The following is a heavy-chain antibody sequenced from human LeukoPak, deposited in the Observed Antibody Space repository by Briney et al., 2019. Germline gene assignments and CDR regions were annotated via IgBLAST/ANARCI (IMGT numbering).Heavy chain of an antibody. D-gene: IGHD3-22*01. CDR2: RTGTGDYT. CDR3: AKDGLYYDGSAHVYYFDY. J-gene: IGHJ4*02. V-gene: IGHV3-23*01. CDR1: GFTFSGSA. Sequence: GASLRLSCAASGFTFSGSAMTWLRQGPAKGLKRPSRTGTGDYTYYINSVKGRLTISRDNSKNILYLQMNSLRGEDTALYYCAKDGLYYDGSAHVYYFDYWGQGTLVAVPS.